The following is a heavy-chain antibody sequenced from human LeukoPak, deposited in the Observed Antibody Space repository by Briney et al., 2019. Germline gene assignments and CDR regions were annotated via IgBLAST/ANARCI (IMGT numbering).Heavy chain of an antibody. V-gene: IGHV4-4*02. J-gene: IGHJ4*02. CDR1: GDSISNSFW. CDR2: ISHTGST. CDR3: TRSAGWWGLDY. Sequence: PSETLSLTCTVSGDSISNSFWWSWVRQPPGKGLDWIGEISHTGSTKYNPSLKNRVTISRDSSKNQFSLKLNSVTAADTATYYCTRSAGWWGLDYWGQGALVTVSS. D-gene: IGHD2-8*02.